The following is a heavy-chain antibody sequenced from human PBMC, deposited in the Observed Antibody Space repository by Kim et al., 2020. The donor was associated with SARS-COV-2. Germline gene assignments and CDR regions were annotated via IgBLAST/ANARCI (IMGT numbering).Heavy chain of an antibody. Sequence: GGSLRLSCAASGFTFRSYGMHWVRQAPGKGLEWVAVIWYDGSNKFYADSVKGRFTISRDNSKYTLYLQMNSLRAEDTAVYYCARDSYSDISGYRFFDYWGQGTLVANSS. CDR1: GFTFRSYG. CDR3: ARDSYSDISGYRFFDY. V-gene: IGHV3-33*01. J-gene: IGHJ4*02. CDR2: IWYDGSNK. D-gene: IGHD3-22*01.